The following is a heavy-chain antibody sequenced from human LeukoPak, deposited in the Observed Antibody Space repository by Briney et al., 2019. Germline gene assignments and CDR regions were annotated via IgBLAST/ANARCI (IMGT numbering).Heavy chain of an antibody. CDR1: GFTFSSYS. J-gene: IGHJ4*02. D-gene: IGHD3-22*01. CDR2: ISSSSSYI. V-gene: IGHV3-21*01. CDR3: ARAGSEYYYDSKLGY. Sequence: GGSLRLSCAASGFTFSSYSMNWVRQAPGKGLEWVSSISSSSSYIYYADSVKGRFTISRDNAKNSLYLQMNSLRAEDTAVYYCARAGSEYYYDSKLGYWGQGTLVTVSS.